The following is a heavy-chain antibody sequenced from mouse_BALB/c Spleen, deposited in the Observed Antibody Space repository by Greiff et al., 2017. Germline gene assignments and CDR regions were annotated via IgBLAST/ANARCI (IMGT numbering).Heavy chain of an antibody. Sequence: EVQLVESGPGLVKPSQSLSLTCTVTGHSITSDYAWNWIRQFPGNKLEWMGYISYSGSTSYNPSLKSRISITRDTSKNQFFLQLNSVTTEDTATYYCARSMIMDYWGQGTSVTVSS. D-gene: IGHD2-3*01. CDR1: GHSITSDYA. CDR2: ISYSGST. J-gene: IGHJ4*01. V-gene: IGHV3-2*02. CDR3: ARSMIMDY.